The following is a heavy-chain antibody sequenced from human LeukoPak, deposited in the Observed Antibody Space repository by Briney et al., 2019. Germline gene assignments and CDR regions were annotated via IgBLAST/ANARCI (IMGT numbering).Heavy chain of an antibody. V-gene: IGHV4-61*02. D-gene: IGHD6-6*01. CDR3: VRDSSSYSLDY. J-gene: IGHJ4*02. Sequence: SETLSLTCTVAGGSISSGSYYWSWIRQPAGKGLEWIGRIYTSGSTNYNPSLKSRVTISVDTSKNQFSLKLSSVTAADTAVYYCVRDSSSYSLDYWGQGTLVTISS. CDR2: IYTSGST. CDR1: GGSISSGSYY.